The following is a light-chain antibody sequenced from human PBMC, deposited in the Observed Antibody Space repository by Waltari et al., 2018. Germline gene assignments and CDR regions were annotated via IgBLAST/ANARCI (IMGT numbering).Light chain of an antibody. J-gene: IGKJ4*02. CDR2: AAP. CDR3: LQYNSNPLT. CDR1: QGISTS. V-gene: IGKV1-17*01. Sequence: DIQMTQSPSSLSTSAGDRVTITCRASQGISTSLNWYQQKPGKPPQRLIYAAPSLENGVPSRFSGSGSGTDFTLTISSLQPEDFATYYCLQYNSNPLTFGGGTKVEIK.